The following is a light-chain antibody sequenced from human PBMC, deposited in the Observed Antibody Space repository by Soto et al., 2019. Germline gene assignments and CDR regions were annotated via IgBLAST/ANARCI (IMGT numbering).Light chain of an antibody. J-gene: IGLJ1*01. CDR3: CSWPSSATYV. CDR2: DVS. Sequence: QSVLTQPASVSGSPGQSITISCTGTNSDVGSYNYVSWYQHPPGKAPKLIIYDVSNRPSGVSNRFSGSKSGNTASLTISGLQAEDEAEYHGCSWPSSATYVFGTGTKVTVL. CDR1: NSDVGSYNY. V-gene: IGLV2-14*03.